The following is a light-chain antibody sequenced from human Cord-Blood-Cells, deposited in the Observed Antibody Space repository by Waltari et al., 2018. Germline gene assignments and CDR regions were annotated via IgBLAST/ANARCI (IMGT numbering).Light chain of an antibody. CDR3: QQYYSTPFT. J-gene: IGKJ5*01. CDR2: WAS. CDR1: QSVLYSSNNKNY. Sequence: DIVMTQSPDSLAVSLGERAPLNCKSSQSVLYSSNNKNYLAWYQQQPGQPPKLLIYWASTRESGVPDRFSGSGSGTDFTLTISSLQAEDVAVYYCQQYYSTPFTFGQGTRLEIK. V-gene: IGKV4-1*01.